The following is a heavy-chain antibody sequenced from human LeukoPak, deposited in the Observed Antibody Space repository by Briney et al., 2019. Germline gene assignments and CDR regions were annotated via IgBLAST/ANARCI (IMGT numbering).Heavy chain of an antibody. Sequence: GGSLRLSCAASGFTFGSYWMHWVRQVPGKGLVWVSRINTDGSTTSYADSVKGRSTISRDNAKNSLYLQMNSLRAEDTAVYYCARSLRDCSSTSCYASDYWGQGTLVTVSS. D-gene: IGHD2-2*01. CDR2: INTDGSTT. CDR1: GFTFGSYW. J-gene: IGHJ4*02. V-gene: IGHV3-74*01. CDR3: ARSLRDCSSTSCYASDY.